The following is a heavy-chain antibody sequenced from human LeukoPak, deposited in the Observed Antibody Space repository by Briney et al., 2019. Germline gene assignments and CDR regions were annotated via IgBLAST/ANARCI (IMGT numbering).Heavy chain of an antibody. V-gene: IGHV3-33*01. J-gene: IGHJ4*02. CDR2: IWNDGSKE. CDR1: GFTFSSYA. D-gene: IGHD4-23*01. CDR3: ARFYGDDSSGYFDY. Sequence: GSLRLSCAASGFTFSSYAMSWVRQAPGKGLEWVAVIWNDGSKEYYADSVKGRFTISRENSKNTVYLQMNSLRAEDTAVYYCARFYGDDSSGYFDYWGQGTLVSVSS.